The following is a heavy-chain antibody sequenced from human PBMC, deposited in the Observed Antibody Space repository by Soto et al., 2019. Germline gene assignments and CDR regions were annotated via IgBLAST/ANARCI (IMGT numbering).Heavy chain of an antibody. J-gene: IGHJ6*02. D-gene: IGHD3-3*01. V-gene: IGHV4-31*02. CDR2: IYYSGST. CDR1: GGSISSGGYY. Sequence: SETLSLTWTVSGGSISSGGYYWSWIRQHPGKGLEWIGYIYYSGSTYYNPSLKSRVTISVDTSKNQFSLKLSSVTAADTAVYYCARDXPIDDFWSGYGYYGMDVWGQGTTVTVSS. CDR3: ARDXPIDDFWSGYGYYGMDV.